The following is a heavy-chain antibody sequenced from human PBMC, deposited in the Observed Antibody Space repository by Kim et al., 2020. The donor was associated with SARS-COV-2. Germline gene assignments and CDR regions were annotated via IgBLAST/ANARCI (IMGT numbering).Heavy chain of an antibody. Sequence: KFQGRVTITADESTSTAYMELSSLRSEDTAVYYCARSLYYYDSSGFADYWGQGTLVTVSS. V-gene: IGHV1-69*01. CDR3: ARSLYYYDSSGFADY. J-gene: IGHJ4*02. D-gene: IGHD3-22*01.